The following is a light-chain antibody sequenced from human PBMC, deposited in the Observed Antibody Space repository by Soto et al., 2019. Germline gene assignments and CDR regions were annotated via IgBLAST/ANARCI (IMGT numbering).Light chain of an antibody. Sequence: IQLTQSPSSLSASVGDRVTITCRASQGVRSYLAWFQQRPGKAPKLLIFGASTLQNGVPARFSGGGFGTEFTLTITSLQPDDFATYYCHQVYHYPRTFGKGTKVETK. V-gene: IGKV1-9*01. CDR1: QGVRSY. CDR2: GAS. CDR3: HQVYHYPRT. J-gene: IGKJ1*01.